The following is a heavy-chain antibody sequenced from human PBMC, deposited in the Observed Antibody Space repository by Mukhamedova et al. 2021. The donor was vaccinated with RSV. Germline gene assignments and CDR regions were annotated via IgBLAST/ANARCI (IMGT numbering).Heavy chain of an antibody. V-gene: IGHV4-39*01. CDR3: ARATSVRNDAFDI. Sequence: RSRVTISVDTSKNQFSLKLSSVTAADTAVYYCARATSVRNDAFDIWGQGTMGTV. J-gene: IGHJ3*02. D-gene: IGHD1-14*01.